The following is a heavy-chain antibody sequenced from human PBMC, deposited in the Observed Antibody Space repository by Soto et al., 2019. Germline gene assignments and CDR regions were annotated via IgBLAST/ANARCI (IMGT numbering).Heavy chain of an antibody. CDR1: GFTFSSLW. Sequence: EVQLVESGGGLVLPGGSLRLSCAASGFTFSSLWMSWVRQAPGKGLEWVANIKPDGSDQYYVDSVKGRFTIYRDNARNSLYLQMNSLRGDDTAVYYCASAWGSYYFDFWGQGTLVTVSA. J-gene: IGHJ4*02. CDR3: ASAWGSYYFDF. V-gene: IGHV3-7*01. D-gene: IGHD3-16*01. CDR2: IKPDGSDQ.